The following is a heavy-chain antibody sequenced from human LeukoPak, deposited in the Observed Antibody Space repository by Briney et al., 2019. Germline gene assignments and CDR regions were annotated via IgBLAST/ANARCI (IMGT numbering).Heavy chain of an antibody. CDR1: GGSISSYY. CDR2: IYYSGST. D-gene: IGHD6-13*01. CDR3: ARGRIAAAGFFDY. J-gene: IGHJ4*02. Sequence: PSETLSLTCTVSGGSISSYYWSWIRQPPGKGLEWIGYIYYSGSTNYNPSLKSQVTISVDTSKNQFSLKLSSVTAADTAVYYCARGRIAAAGFFDYWGQGTLVTVSS. V-gene: IGHV4-59*01.